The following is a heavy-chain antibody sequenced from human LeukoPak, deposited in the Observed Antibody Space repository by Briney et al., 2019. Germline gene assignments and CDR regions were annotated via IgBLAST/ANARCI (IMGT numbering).Heavy chain of an antibody. J-gene: IGHJ4*02. D-gene: IGHD3-10*01. CDR2: INWNGGST. CDR1: GFTFDDYG. V-gene: IGHV3-20*04. Sequence: GGSLRLSCAASGFTFDDYGMSWVRQAPGKGLEWVSGINWNGGSTGYADSVKGRFTISRDNAKNSLYLQMNSLRAEDTALYYCAKDLGGYYGSGSPDYWGQGTLVTVSS. CDR3: AKDLGGYYGSGSPDY.